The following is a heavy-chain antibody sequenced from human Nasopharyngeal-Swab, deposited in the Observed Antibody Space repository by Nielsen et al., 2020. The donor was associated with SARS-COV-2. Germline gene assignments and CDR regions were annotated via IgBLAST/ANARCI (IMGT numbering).Heavy chain of an antibody. CDR3: ARELSPYYDFWSGWLDY. J-gene: IGHJ4*02. Sequence: ASVKVSCKASGYALSYTFMHWFRQAPGQGLEWMGQSNPSGSTTVYARNFQGRVTMTRDTSTSTVYMELSSLRSEDTAVYYCARELSPYYDFWSGWLDYWGQGILVTVSS. CDR2: SNPSGSTT. D-gene: IGHD3-3*01. CDR1: GYALSYTF. V-gene: IGHV1-46*01.